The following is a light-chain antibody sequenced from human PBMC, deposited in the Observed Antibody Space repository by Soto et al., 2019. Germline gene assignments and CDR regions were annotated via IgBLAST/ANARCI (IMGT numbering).Light chain of an antibody. J-gene: IGKJ1*01. CDR1: QSLLHSDGKTY. V-gene: IGKV2-29*03. Sequence: ILMTQTPLSLSIIPGQTASISCKSSQSLLHSDGKTYFYWYVQKAGQAPQPLIYEVFNRFSGVPERFSGSGSRTDFTLKISRVEADDVGIYYCMQAIDIPWTFGQGTKV. CDR3: MQAIDIPWT. CDR2: EVF.